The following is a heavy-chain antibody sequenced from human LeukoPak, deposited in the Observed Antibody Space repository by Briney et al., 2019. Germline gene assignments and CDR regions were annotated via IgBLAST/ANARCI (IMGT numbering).Heavy chain of an antibody. CDR1: GGSISSGGYY. D-gene: IGHD3-10*01. Sequence: PSQTLSLTCTVSGGSISSGGYYWSWIRQHPGKGLEWIGYIHNSGSTYYNPSLKSPVSISVDTSKSHFSLRLSSVTAADTAVYYCAGGEDYGLGSYYPGDYWGQGTLVTVSS. CDR3: AGGEDYGLGSYYPGDY. V-gene: IGHV4-31*01. J-gene: IGHJ4*02. CDR2: IHNSGST.